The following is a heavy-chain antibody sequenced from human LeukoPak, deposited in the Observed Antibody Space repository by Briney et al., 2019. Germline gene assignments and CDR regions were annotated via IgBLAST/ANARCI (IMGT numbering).Heavy chain of an antibody. CDR3: ARGWRPYYYGSGSYYDY. J-gene: IGHJ4*02. CDR1: GFTFSSYE. V-gene: IGHV3-48*03. CDR2: ISSSGSTI. D-gene: IGHD3-10*01. Sequence: GGSLRLSCAASGFTFSSYEMNWVRQAPGKGPEWVSYISSSGSTIYYADSVKGRFTISRDNAKNSLYLQMNSLRAEDTAVYYCARGWRPYYYGSGSYYDYWGQGTLVTVSS.